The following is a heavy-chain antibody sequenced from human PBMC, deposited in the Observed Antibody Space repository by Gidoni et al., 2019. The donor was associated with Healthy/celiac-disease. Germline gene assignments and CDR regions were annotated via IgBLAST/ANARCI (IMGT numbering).Heavy chain of an antibody. CDR3: ARHDSTIAPFHH. D-gene: IGHD6-13*01. CDR2: IYPGDSAT. J-gene: IGHJ1*01. Sequence: EVQLVQFGAEVKKPGESLKIYCTGSGYSFTSYWIGWVRQMPGRGLEWMGIIYPGDSATRYSPSVQGQVTISADKSISTAYLQWSSLKASDTAVYYCARHDSTIAPFHHWGQVTLVTVSS. V-gene: IGHV5-51*01. CDR1: GYSFTSYW.